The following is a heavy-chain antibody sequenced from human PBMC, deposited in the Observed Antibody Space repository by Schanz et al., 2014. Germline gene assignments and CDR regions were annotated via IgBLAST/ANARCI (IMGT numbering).Heavy chain of an antibody. CDR1: GFTFTSYS. J-gene: IGHJ3*02. CDR2: IRYDGSSK. D-gene: IGHD2-2*01. V-gene: IGHV3-30*02. CDR3: AKRCSSTSCSHGAFDI. Sequence: QVQLVQSGGGVVQPGGSLRLSCAASGFTFTSYSMHWVRQAPGRGLEWVAFIRYDGSSKYYADSVRGRFTISRDDSKNTLYLQMNSLRPEDTAVYYCAKRCSSTSCSHGAFDIWGQGTMVTVSS.